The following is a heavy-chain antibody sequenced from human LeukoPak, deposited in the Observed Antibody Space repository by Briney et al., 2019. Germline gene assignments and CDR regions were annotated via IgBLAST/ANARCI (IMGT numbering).Heavy chain of an antibody. J-gene: IGHJ4*02. Sequence: PSETLSLTCAVYGGSFSGYYWSWICQPPGKGLEWIGEINHSGSTNYNPSLKSRVTISVDTSKNQFSLKLSSVTAADTAVYYCAREGPAAVRGFDYWGQGTLVTVSS. CDR2: INHSGST. D-gene: IGHD2-2*01. V-gene: IGHV4-34*01. CDR3: AREGPAAVRGFDY. CDR1: GGSFSGYY.